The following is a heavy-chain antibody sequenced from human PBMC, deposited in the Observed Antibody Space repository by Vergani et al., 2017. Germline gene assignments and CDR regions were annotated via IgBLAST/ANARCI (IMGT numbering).Heavy chain of an antibody. Sequence: QVQLVQSGAEVKKPGSSVKVSCKASGGTFSSYAISWVRQAPGQGLEWMGRIIPIFGTANYAQKFQGRVTITADESTSTAYMELSSLRSEDTAVYYCATDLSATYYSGSGSYYPRSNYFYYWGQGTLVTVSS. CDR3: ATDLSATYYSGSGSYYPRSNYFYY. J-gene: IGHJ4*02. CDR1: GGTFSSYA. CDR2: IIPIFGTA. V-gene: IGHV1-69*13. D-gene: IGHD3-10*01.